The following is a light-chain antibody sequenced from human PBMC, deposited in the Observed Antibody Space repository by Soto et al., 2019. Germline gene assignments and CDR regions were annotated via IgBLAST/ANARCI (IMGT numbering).Light chain of an antibody. CDR1: SSDVGTYNF. Sequence: QSALTQPASVSGSPGQSITISCTGTSSDVGTYNFVSWYQQHPGTVPKLIIFDVSNRPSGVSHRFSGSKSGNTASLTISGLQAEYEADYYCSSYTSSSTLVVFGGGTKLTVL. J-gene: IGLJ3*02. V-gene: IGLV2-14*03. CDR2: DVS. CDR3: SSYTSSSTLVV.